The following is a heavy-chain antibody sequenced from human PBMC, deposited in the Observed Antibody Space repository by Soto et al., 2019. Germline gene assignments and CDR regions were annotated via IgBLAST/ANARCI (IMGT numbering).Heavy chain of an antibody. CDR2: FDPEDGET. J-gene: IGHJ4*02. Sequence: ASVKVSCKVSGYTLTELSMHWVRQAPGKGLEWMGGFDPEDGETIYAQKFQGRVTMTEDTSTDTAYMELSSLRSEDTAVYYCATVNGFLEGTGYGGYYFDYWGQGTLVTVSS. CDR1: GYTLTELS. CDR3: ATVNGFLEGTGYGGYYFDY. V-gene: IGHV1-24*01. D-gene: IGHD3-3*01.